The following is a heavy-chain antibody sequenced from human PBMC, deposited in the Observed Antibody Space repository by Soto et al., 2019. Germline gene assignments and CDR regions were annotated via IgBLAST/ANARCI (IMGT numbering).Heavy chain of an antibody. J-gene: IGHJ6*02. D-gene: IGHD3-10*01. CDR2: IDNNGGT. CDR1: GDSVSSYK. V-gene: IGHV4-59*08. CDR3: VRQGFGALHGLVDV. Sequence: QVQLQESGPGLVKPSETLSLTCTVSGDSVSSYKWSWIRQTPGKGLEWIGYIDNNGGTSYNPSLTSLFAMSVDTSAKHFSLRMISVTAADTAVYYGVRQGFGALHGLVDVWGQGTTVTVSS.